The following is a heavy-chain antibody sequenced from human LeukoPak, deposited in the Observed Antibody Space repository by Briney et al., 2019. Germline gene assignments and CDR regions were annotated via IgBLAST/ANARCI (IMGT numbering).Heavy chain of an antibody. CDR2: IYYSGNT. CDR1: GGSISGYY. D-gene: IGHD3-3*01. Sequence: PSETLSLTCTVSGGSISGYYWSWIRQPPGKGLDWIGYIYYSGNTNYNSSLKSRVTISVDTSRNQFSLRLTSVTAADTAVYYRARTSLRDFTFDYWGQGTLVTVSS. CDR3: ARTSLRDFTFDY. J-gene: IGHJ4*02. V-gene: IGHV4-59*01.